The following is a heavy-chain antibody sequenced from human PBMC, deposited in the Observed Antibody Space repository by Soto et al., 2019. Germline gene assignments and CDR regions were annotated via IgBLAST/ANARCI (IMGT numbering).Heavy chain of an antibody. CDR1: GFTLTSSA. V-gene: IGHV1-58*01. J-gene: IGHJ6*02. CDR2: IVVGSGNT. Sequence: SAKVSCKDSGFTLTSSAVQWVRQEHRQRLEWIGWIVVGSGNTNYAQKFQERVTITRDMSTSTAYMELGSLRSEDTAVYYCAADPSDYDFWSGYYRARNYYGMDVWGQGTTVTVSS. D-gene: IGHD3-3*01. CDR3: AADPSDYDFWSGYYRARNYYGMDV.